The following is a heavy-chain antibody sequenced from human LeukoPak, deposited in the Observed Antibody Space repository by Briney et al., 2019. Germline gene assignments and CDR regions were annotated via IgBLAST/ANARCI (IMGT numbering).Heavy chain of an antibody. CDR3: ASPPKSELRFGHPYYFDY. CDR1: GFTFSNYA. CDR2: ISGSGAST. J-gene: IGHJ4*02. Sequence: PGGSLRLSCAASGFTFSNYAMSWVRQAPGKGLEWVSSISGSGASTYYAESVKGRFTISRDNAKNSLYLQMNSLRAEDTAVYYCASPPKSELRFGHPYYFDYWGQGTLVTVSS. D-gene: IGHD3-10*01. V-gene: IGHV3-23*01.